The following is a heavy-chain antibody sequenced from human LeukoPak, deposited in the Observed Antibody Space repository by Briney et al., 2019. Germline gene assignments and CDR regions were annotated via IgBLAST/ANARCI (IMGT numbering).Heavy chain of an antibody. D-gene: IGHD3/OR15-3a*01. CDR1: GGSISGHY. Sequence: SETLSLTCSVSGGSISGHYWSWIRQPPGKGLEWIGYIYYSGSTNYNPSLKGRVTMSVDTSKNQFSLKLNSVTAADTALYFCARDAGTGWYFDLWGRGTLVTVSS. CDR3: ARDAGTGWYFDL. CDR2: IYYSGST. V-gene: IGHV4-59*11. J-gene: IGHJ2*01.